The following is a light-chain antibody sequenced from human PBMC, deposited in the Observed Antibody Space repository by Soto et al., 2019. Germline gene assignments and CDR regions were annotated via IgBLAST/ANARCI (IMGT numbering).Light chain of an antibody. CDR3: AAWDDSLNGLV. CDR2: SNN. Sequence: QSVLTQPPSASGTPGQRVTISCSGSSSNIGHNTVNWYQQLPGTAPKVLIYSNNQRPSGVPDRFSGSKSGTSASLAISGLKSEDEADYYCAAWDDSLNGLVFGGGTKLTVL. J-gene: IGLJ2*01. V-gene: IGLV1-44*01. CDR1: SSNIGHNT.